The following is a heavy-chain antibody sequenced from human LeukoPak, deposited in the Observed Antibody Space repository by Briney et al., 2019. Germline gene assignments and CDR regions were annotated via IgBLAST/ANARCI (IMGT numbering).Heavy chain of an antibody. Sequence: SETLSLTCAVYGGSFSGYYWSWIRQPPGKGLEWIGEINHSGSTNYNPSLKSRATMSIDTTKNQFSLKLRSVTAADTAVYYCARRGYSNRYYYYYMDVWGKGTTVTVSS. CDR1: GGSFSGYY. D-gene: IGHD4-11*01. CDR2: INHSGST. V-gene: IGHV4-34*01. CDR3: ARRGYSNRYYYYYMDV. J-gene: IGHJ6*03.